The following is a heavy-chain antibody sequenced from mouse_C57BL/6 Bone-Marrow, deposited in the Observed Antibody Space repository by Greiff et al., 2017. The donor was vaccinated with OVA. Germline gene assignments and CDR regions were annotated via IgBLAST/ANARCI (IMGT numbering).Heavy chain of an antibody. CDR1: GYTFTDYE. CDR2: IDPKTGGT. CDR3: TRSPSFITTVVATDY. D-gene: IGHD1-1*01. J-gene: IGHJ2*01. Sequence: LVESGAELVRPGASVTLSCKASGYTFTDYEMHWVEQTPVHGLEWIGAIDPKTGGTAYNQKFKGKAILTADKSSSTAYMELRSLTSEDSAVYYCTRSPSFITTVVATDYWGQGTTLTVSS. V-gene: IGHV1-15*01.